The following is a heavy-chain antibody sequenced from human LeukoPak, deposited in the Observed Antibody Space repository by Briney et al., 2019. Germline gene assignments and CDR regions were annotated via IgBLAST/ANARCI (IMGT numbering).Heavy chain of an antibody. CDR2: IIPILGIA. V-gene: IGHV1-69*04. CDR3: ARVRSSGWTDY. Sequence: SVKVSCKASGGTFSSYAISWVRQAPGQGLEWMGRIIPILGIANYAQKLQGRVTITADKSTSTAYMELSSLRSEDTAVYYCARVRSSGWTDYWGQGTLVTVSS. J-gene: IGHJ4*02. CDR1: GGTFSSYA. D-gene: IGHD6-19*01.